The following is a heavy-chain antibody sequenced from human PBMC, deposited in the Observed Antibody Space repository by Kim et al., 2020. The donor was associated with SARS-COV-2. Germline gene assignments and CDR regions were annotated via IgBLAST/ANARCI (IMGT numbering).Heavy chain of an antibody. J-gene: IGHJ4*02. Sequence: NYNPSRKSRVTIAVETSKNQFSLKLSSVTAADTAVDYCASSDYYGSGRDWGQGTLVTVSS. V-gene: IGHV4-34*01. D-gene: IGHD3-10*01. CDR3: ASSDYYGSGRD.